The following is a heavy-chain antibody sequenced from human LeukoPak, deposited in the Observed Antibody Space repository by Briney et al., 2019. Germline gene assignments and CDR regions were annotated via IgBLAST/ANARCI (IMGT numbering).Heavy chain of an antibody. CDR2: ISSSSTYI. J-gene: IGHJ3*02. CDR3: ARDFLNAIDI. V-gene: IGHV3-21*01. CDR1: GFTFSSST. D-gene: IGHD2/OR15-2a*01. Sequence: PAGSLRLSCAASGFTFSSSTMTWVRQSPGKGLEWVSSISSSSTYIYYADSVKGRFIISRDNAKNSLYLQMNSLRAEDTAVFYCARDFLNAIDIWGQGTMVTVSS.